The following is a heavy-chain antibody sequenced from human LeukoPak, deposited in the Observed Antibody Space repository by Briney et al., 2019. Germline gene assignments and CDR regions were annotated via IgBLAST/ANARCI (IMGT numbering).Heavy chain of an antibody. V-gene: IGHV3-15*01. CDR1: GFTFSNAR. D-gene: IGHD3-10*01. CDR3: TTASDTLLWFGELFSDAFDI. J-gene: IGHJ3*02. CDR2: IKSKTDGGTT. Sequence: GGSLRLSCAASGFTFSNARMSWVRQAPGKGLEWVGRIKSKTDGGTTDYAAPVKGRFTISRDDSKNTLYLQMNSLKTEDSAVYYCTTASDTLLWFGELFSDAFDIWGQGTMVTVSS.